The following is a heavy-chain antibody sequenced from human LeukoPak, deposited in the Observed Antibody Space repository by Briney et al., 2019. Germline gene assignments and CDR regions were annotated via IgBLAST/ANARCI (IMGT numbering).Heavy chain of an antibody. V-gene: IGHV3-23*01. Sequence: GGSLRLSCAASGFTLTNYAMSWVRQAPGKGLEWVSSISGSGGSTYYADSVKDWFTISRDNSKHTLYLQMHSLRAEDTAVYYRAKAVNPAYYFDTGGYNFDSWGQGTLVTVSS. CDR1: GFTLTNYA. D-gene: IGHD3-22*01. CDR3: AKAVNPAYYFDTGGYNFDS. J-gene: IGHJ4*02. CDR2: ISGSGGST.